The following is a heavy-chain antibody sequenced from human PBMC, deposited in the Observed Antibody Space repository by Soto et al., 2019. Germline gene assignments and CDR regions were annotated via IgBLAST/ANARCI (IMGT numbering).Heavy chain of an antibody. CDR3: AREGGYCRRGSCYTGFDP. V-gene: IGHV4-30-4*01. Sequence: SESLSLTSTVCSGSISSGAYYWTWIRQPPGKGMEWIGYIYYSGSTYYNPSLKSRVTISVDTSKNQFSLKLSSVTAADTAVYYCAREGGYCRRGSCYTGFDPWGQGTLVTASS. CDR2: IYYSGST. D-gene: IGHD2-15*01. J-gene: IGHJ5*01. CDR1: SGSISSGAYY.